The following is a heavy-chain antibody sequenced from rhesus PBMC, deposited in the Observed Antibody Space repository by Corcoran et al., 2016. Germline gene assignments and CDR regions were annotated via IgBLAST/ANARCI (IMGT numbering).Heavy chain of an antibody. CDR3: ATSVYTGRYFDI. Sequence: QLQLQESGPGLVKPSETLSLTCAVSGVSISSNYWSWIRQPPGKGLEWIGRISGRDGRTDYNPSHKSRVTISTDTSKKQFSLKLSSVTAADTAVYYCATSVYTGRYFDIWGPGTPVTISS. CDR2: ISGRDGRT. J-gene: IGHJ2*01. CDR1: GVSISSNY. V-gene: IGHV4-173*01. D-gene: IGHD5-24*01.